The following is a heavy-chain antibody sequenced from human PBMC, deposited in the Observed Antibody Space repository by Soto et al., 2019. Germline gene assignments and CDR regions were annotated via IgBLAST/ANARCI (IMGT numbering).Heavy chain of an antibody. Sequence: ASVKVSCKSSGYTFTSYSMHWVRQAPGQGLEWMGIINPSSGRTSYAQNFQGRVTMTSDTSTSIVYMEMSSLKSEDTAVYYCARDHNFGFILYAMDVWGQGTTVTVSS. CDR3: ARDHNFGFILYAMDV. D-gene: IGHD2-15*01. V-gene: IGHV1-46*01. CDR1: GYTFTSYS. CDR2: INPSSGRT. J-gene: IGHJ6*02.